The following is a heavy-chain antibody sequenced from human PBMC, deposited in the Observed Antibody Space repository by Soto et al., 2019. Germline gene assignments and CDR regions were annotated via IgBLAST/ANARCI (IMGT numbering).Heavy chain of an antibody. CDR3: ARGHIGTPTSSIAAAAMGPSWFDP. Sequence: SETLSLTCAVYGGSFSGYYWSWIRQPPGKGLEWIGEINHSGSTNYNPSLKSRVTISVDTSKNQFSLKLSSVTAADMAVYYCARGHIGTPTSSIAAAAMGPSWFDPWGQGTLVTVSS. D-gene: IGHD6-13*01. CDR1: GGSFSGYY. V-gene: IGHV4-34*01. J-gene: IGHJ5*02. CDR2: INHSGST.